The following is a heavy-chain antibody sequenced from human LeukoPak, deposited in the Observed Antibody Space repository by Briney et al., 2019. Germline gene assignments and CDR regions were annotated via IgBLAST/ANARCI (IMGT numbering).Heavy chain of an antibody. CDR2: IGTAGDT. D-gene: IGHD5-18*01. Sequence: GGSLRLSCAASGFTFSSYDMRWVRHATGKGLEWVSAIGTAGDTYYPGSVKGRFTISRENAKNSLYLQMNSLRAGDTAVYYCARGLRGYSYGAESFDYWGQGTLVTVSS. V-gene: IGHV3-13*01. J-gene: IGHJ4*02. CDR3: ARGLRGYSYGAESFDY. CDR1: GFTFSSYD.